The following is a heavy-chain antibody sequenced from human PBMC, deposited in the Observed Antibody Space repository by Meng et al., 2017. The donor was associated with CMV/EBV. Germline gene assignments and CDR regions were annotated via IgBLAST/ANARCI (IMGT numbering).Heavy chain of an antibody. D-gene: IGHD3-3*01. V-gene: IGHV1-69*05. J-gene: IGHJ4*02. CDR1: GGTFSSYA. Sequence: KDSGGTFSSYAISWVRQAPGQGLEWMGGIIPIFGTANYAQKFQGRVTITTDESTSTAYMELSSLRSEDTAVYYCARSIFGVVAYFDYWGQGTLVTVSS. CDR2: IIPIFGTA. CDR3: ARSIFGVVAYFDY.